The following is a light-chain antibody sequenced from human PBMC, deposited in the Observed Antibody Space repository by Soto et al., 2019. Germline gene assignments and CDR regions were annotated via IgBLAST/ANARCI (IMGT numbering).Light chain of an antibody. CDR3: QQLNSYPLT. Sequence: IQLTQSPSSLSASVGDRVTITCRASQGISSYLAWYQQKPGKAPKLLIYAASTLQSGVPSRFSGSGSRTDFTLTISSLQPEDVATYYCQQLNSYPLTFGPGTKVDIK. CDR1: QGISSY. CDR2: AAS. J-gene: IGKJ3*01. V-gene: IGKV1-9*01.